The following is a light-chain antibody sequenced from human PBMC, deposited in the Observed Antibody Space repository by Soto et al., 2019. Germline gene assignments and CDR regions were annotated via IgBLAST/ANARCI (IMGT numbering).Light chain of an antibody. CDR2: DVT. Sequence: QSALTQPASVSGSPGQSITISCTGTSSDVGGYKYVSWYQQQPDKAPKLIIYDVTNRPSGISNRFSGSKSGNTASLTISGLQAEDEADYYCSSYTSSSSYVFGTGTKLTVL. J-gene: IGLJ1*01. CDR3: SSYTSSSSYV. V-gene: IGLV2-14*01. CDR1: SSDVGGYKY.